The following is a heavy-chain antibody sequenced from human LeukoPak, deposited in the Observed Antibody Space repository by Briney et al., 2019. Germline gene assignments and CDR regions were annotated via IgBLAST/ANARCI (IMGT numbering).Heavy chain of an antibody. J-gene: IGHJ3*02. D-gene: IGHD5-18*01. CDR1: GYTFTGYF. CDR2: INPNSGAT. V-gene: IGHV1-2*02. CDR3: ARGLQLWYPGDAFDI. Sequence: ASVKVSCKASGYTFTGYFMHWMRQAPGQGLEWMAWINPNSGATNYAPKFQGRVTLTRDTSITTAYMELSRLRSDDTAVYYCARGLQLWYPGDAFDIWGQGTMVTVSS.